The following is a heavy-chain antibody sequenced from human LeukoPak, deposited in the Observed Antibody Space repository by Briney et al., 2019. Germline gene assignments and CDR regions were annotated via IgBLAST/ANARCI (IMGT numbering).Heavy chain of an antibody. CDR2: IKSKTDGGTP. D-gene: IGHD6-13*01. CDR3: TGVSRSSWYDY. CDR1: GFTLSNAW. Sequence: GGSLRLSCAASGFTLSNAWMSWVRQAPGKGLEWVGRIKSKTDGGTPDYAASVKGRFTISRDDSKNTLYLQMNSLKTEDTAVYYCTGVSRSSWYDYWGQGTLVTVSS. J-gene: IGHJ4*02. V-gene: IGHV3-15*01.